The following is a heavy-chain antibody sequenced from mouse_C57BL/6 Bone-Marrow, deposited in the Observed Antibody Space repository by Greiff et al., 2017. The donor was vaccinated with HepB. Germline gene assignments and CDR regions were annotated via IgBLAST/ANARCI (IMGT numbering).Heavy chain of an antibody. CDR2: IYWDDDK. V-gene: IGHV8-12*01. CDR3: ARRGPDCYGSSFSYWYFDV. CDR1: GFSLSTSGMG. J-gene: IGHJ1*03. Sequence: QVTLKVSGPGILQSSQTLSLTCSFSGFSLSTSGMGVSWIRQPSGKGLEWLAHIYWDDDKRYNPSLKSRLTIAKDTSRNQVFLKITSVDTSDTATYYCARRGPDCYGSSFSYWYFDVWGTGTTVTVSS. D-gene: IGHD1-1*01.